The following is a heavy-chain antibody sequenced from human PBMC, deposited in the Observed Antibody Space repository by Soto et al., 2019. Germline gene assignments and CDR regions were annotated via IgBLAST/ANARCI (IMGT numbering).Heavy chain of an antibody. J-gene: IGHJ4*02. V-gene: IGHV4-38-2*02. Sequence: PSETLSLTCSVSGYLISSGYYWGWVRQTPGKGLEWLGSIDYSGRTYKNPSLKSRVSASVDLSKNQFSLNLRSVTAADTAVYFCARDLSIGYDSYYFDYWGQGTLVTVSS. D-gene: IGHD3-22*01. CDR1: GYLISSGYY. CDR3: ARDLSIGYDSYYFDY. CDR2: IDYSGRT.